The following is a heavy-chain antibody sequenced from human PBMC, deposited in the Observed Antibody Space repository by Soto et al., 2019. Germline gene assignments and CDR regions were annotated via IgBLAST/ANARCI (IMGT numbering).Heavy chain of an antibody. Sequence: SETLSLTCSVSGAALNSGNYYWSWIRQVPGKGLEWIGEINHSGSTNYNPSLKSRVTISVDTSKNQFSLKLSSVTAADTAVYYCASRYSSSAGRIDYWGQGTLVTVSS. J-gene: IGHJ4*02. CDR3: ASRYSSSAGRIDY. V-gene: IGHV4-61*01. D-gene: IGHD6-6*01. CDR2: INHSGST. CDR1: GAALNSGNYY.